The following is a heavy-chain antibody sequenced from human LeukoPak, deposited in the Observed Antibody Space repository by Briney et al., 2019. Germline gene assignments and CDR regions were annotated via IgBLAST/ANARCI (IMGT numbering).Heavy chain of an antibody. CDR2: ISNDGSNK. J-gene: IGHJ4*02. D-gene: IGHD3-10*01. Sequence: GGSLRLSCAASGFTFSNYGMHWVRQAPGKGLEWVAVISNDGSNKFYADSVKGRFTISRDNSKNTLYLQVNSLRAEDTAVYYCAKSFTIGYFDYWGQGTLVTVSS. V-gene: IGHV3-30*18. CDR3: AKSFTIGYFDY. CDR1: GFTFSNYG.